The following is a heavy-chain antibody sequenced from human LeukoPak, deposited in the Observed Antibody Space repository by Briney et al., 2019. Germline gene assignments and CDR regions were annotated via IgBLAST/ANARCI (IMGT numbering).Heavy chain of an antibody. CDR3: ARDGVATIWGIIDY. CDR2: IGTAGDT. D-gene: IGHD5-12*01. V-gene: IGHV3-13*01. CDR1: GFDFSRSD. Sequence: PGGSLRLSCAASGFDFSRSDMHWVRQVTGKGLEWVSGIGTAGDTFYPDSVMGRFTISRENGKNSLYLQMSSLRAGDTAVYYCARDGVATIWGIIDYWGQGTLLTVSS. J-gene: IGHJ4*02.